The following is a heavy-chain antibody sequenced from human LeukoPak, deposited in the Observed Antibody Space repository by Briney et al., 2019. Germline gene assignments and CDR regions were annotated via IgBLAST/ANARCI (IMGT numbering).Heavy chain of an antibody. J-gene: IGHJ3*02. D-gene: IGHD3-10*01. Sequence: KTGGSLRLSCTSYGFTFEDYALTWLRQAPGKGLEWLGFIRTKFYGGTADYAASVKDRFTISRDDYKNIAYLQMDGLKSEDTALYYCARVGRDRGFDIWGQGTAVTVSS. V-gene: IGHV3-49*05. CDR2: IRTKFYGGTA. CDR3: ARVGRDRGFDI. CDR1: GFTFEDYA.